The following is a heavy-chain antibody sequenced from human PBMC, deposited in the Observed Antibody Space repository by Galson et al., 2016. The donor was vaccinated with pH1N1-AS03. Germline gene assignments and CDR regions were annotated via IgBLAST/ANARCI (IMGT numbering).Heavy chain of an antibody. CDR1: GGTFDNHP. CDR3: ARNSDSLGAFDV. CDR2: FIPIFGTT. J-gene: IGHJ3*01. D-gene: IGHD1-7*01. Sequence: SVKVSCKASGGTFDNHPINWVRQAPGQGLEWMVGFIPIFGTTNYAPKYQGRVTFTTDDSTTTVCMELSNLRSEDTAVYYFARNSDSLGAFDVWGQGTLLSVSS. V-gene: IGHV1-69*05.